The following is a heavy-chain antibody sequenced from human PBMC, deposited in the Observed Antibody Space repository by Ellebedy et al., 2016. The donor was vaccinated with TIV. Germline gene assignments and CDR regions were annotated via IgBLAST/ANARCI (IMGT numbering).Heavy chain of an antibody. CDR3: ASTPNDWRFDAFDI. J-gene: IGHJ3*02. D-gene: IGHD1-1*01. CDR2: IYYSGST. Sequence: SETLSLXCTVSGGSISSGDYYWSWIRQPPGKGLEWIGYIYYSGSTNYNPSLKSRVTISVDTSKNQFSLKLSSVTAADTAVYYCASTPNDWRFDAFDIWGQGTMVTVSS. CDR1: GGSISSGDYY. V-gene: IGHV4-61*08.